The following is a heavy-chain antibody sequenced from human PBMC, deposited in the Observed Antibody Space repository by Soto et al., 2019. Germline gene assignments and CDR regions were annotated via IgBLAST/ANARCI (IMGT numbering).Heavy chain of an antibody. J-gene: IGHJ2*01. CDR3: ARDVRPTGLAYFDL. CDR1: GGSMSRYY. CDR2: IHETGST. Sequence: QVQLQESGPGLVKPSETLSLTCSFSGGSMSRYYWSWIRQPPGKGLEWIGNIHETGSTNYNASLKSRVTISFDTSKSAFPLHLTSVTAADTAVYYCARDVRPTGLAYFDLWGRGTLVTVSS. D-gene: IGHD1-1*01. V-gene: IGHV4-59*12.